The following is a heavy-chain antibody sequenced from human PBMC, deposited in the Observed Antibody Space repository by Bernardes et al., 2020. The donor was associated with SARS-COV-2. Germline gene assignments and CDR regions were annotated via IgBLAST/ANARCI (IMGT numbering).Heavy chain of an antibody. J-gene: IGHJ5*02. V-gene: IGHV3-20*01. D-gene: IGHD2-2*01. CDR2: INWNGGST. CDR1: GFTFDDYG. CDR3: ARDLVVVVPAAAWFDP. Sequence: GWSLRLSCAASGFTFDDYGMSWVRQAPGKGLEWVSGINWNGGSTGYADSVKGRFTISRDNAKNSLYLQMNSLRAEDTALYHCARDLVVVVPAAAWFDPWGQGTLVNVSS.